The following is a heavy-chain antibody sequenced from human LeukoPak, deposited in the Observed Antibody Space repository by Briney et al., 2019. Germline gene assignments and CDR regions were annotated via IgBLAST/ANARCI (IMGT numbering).Heavy chain of an antibody. D-gene: IGHD2-2*02. J-gene: IGHJ5*02. V-gene: IGHV1-69*06. CDR1: GGTFSSYA. CDR2: IIPIFGTS. Sequence: SVKVSCKASGGTFSSYAISWVRQAPGQGLAWMGRIIPIFGTSNYAQKFQGRVTITADKSTSTAYMELSSLRSEDTAVYYCAREEEIVVVPAAIWFDPWGQGTLVTVSS. CDR3: AREEEIVVVPAAIWFDP.